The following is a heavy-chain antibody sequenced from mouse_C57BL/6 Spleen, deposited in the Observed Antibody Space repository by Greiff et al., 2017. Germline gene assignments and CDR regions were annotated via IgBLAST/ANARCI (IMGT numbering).Heavy chain of an antibody. CDR1: GYTFTSYD. D-gene: IGHD1-1*01. Sequence: QVQLKESGPELVKPGASVKLSCKASGYTFTSYDINWVKQRPGQGLEWIGWIYPRVGSTKYNEKFKGKATLTVDKSSSTAYMELHSRTSEYSAVYFFARYYYGSSYGYFDVWGTGTTVTVSS. J-gene: IGHJ1*03. CDR3: ARYYYGSSYGYFDV. V-gene: IGHV1-85*01. CDR2: IYPRVGST.